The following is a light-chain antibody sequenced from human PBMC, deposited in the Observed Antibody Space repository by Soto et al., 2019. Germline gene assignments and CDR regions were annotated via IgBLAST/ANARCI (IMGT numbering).Light chain of an antibody. Sequence: QSVLTQPSSVSGSPGQSTTISCTGTSSDVGSIYNQVSCYQHHPRRVPQLMIYEISNRPSGVSNRFSGSTSSTTASLTLSGLQAEEEADYYSSTYIPSGTYVFGPGTKVTV. CDR1: SSDVGSIYNQ. V-gene: IGLV2-14*01. CDR3: STYIPSGTYV. J-gene: IGLJ1*01. CDR2: EIS.